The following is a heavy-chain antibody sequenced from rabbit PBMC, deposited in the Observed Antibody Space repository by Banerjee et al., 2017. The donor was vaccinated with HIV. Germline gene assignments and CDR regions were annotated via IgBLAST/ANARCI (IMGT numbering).Heavy chain of an antibody. CDR3: ARDSNL. CDR1: GFSFSSNYW. Sequence: QEQLEESGGDLVKPEGSLTLTCTASGFSFSSNYWLCWVRQAPGKGLEWIACIGAGSTYYATWAKGRFTISKTSSTTVTLQMTSLTAADTATYFCARDSNLWGPGTLVTVS. J-gene: IGHJ4*01. V-gene: IGHV1S45*01. CDR2: IGAGST.